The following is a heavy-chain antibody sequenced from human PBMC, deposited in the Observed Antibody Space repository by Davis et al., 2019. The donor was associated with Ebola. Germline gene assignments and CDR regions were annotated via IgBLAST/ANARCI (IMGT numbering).Heavy chain of an antibody. CDR3: ARVAYYDFWSGYSPNDAFDI. J-gene: IGHJ3*02. CDR2: INPSGGST. Sequence: AASVKVSCKASGYTFTSYYMHWVRQAPGQGLEWMGIINPSGGSTSYAQKFQGRVTMTRDTSTRTVYMELSSLRSEDTAVYYCARVAYYDFWSGYSPNDAFDIWGQGTMVTVSS. V-gene: IGHV1-46*01. D-gene: IGHD3-3*01. CDR1: GYTFTSYY.